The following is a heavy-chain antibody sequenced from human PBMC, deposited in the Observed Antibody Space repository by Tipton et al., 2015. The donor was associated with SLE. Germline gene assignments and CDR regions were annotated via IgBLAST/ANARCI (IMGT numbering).Heavy chain of an antibody. V-gene: IGHV3-21*03. J-gene: IGHJ4*02. CDR3: ARDPLDIVVVVAATGGVDY. D-gene: IGHD2-15*01. Sequence: SLRLSCAASGFTFSSYSMNWVRQAPGKGLEWVSSISSSSSYIYYADSVKGRFTISRDNAKNSLYLQKNSLRAEDTAVYYCARDPLDIVVVVAATGGVDYWGQGTLVTVSS. CDR2: ISSSSSYI. CDR1: GFTFSSYS.